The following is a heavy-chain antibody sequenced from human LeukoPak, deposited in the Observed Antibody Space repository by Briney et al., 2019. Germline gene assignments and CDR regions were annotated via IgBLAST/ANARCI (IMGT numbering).Heavy chain of an antibody. CDR1: GFTFSNYC. Sequence: GGSLRLSCAVSGFTFSNYCMSWVRQAPGKGLEWVANIKQDGSEKYYVDSVKDRFTISRDNAQNSLYLQMNTLRAEDTAVYYCTRVGYCASTGCYTGVAPFDYWGRGTLVTVSS. CDR3: TRVGYCASTGCYTGVAPFDY. V-gene: IGHV3-7*04. CDR2: IKQDGSEK. J-gene: IGHJ4*02. D-gene: IGHD2-2*02.